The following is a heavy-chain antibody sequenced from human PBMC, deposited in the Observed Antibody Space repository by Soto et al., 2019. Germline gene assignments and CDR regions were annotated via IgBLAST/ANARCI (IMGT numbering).Heavy chain of an antibody. Sequence: SETLSLTCPVSGGSISSYYWSWIRQPPGKGLEWIGYIYYSGSTNYNPSLKSRVTISVDTSKNQFSLKLSSVTAADTAVYYCAILYGDSDYWGQGTLVTVSS. CDR3: AILYGDSDY. CDR1: GGSISSYY. J-gene: IGHJ4*02. V-gene: IGHV4-59*01. D-gene: IGHD4-17*01. CDR2: IYYSGST.